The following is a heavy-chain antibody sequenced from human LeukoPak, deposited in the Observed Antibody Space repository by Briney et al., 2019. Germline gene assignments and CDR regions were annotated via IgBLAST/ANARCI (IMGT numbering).Heavy chain of an antibody. Sequence: ASVKVSCKTSGYTFSSFGITWVRQAPGQGLEWMRWISAYNGNTNYVEKLRGRVTMTTDRSTATAYMELRSLTSDDTAMYYCARDPFYDTVGGSYRPLDYWGQGTPITVSS. CDR1: GYTFSSFG. V-gene: IGHV1-18*01. CDR3: ARDPFYDTVGGSYRPLDY. J-gene: IGHJ4*02. D-gene: IGHD3-16*02. CDR2: ISAYNGNT.